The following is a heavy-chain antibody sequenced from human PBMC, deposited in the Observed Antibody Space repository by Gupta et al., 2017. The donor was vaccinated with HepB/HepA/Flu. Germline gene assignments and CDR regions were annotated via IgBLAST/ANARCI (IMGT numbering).Heavy chain of an antibody. CDR2: ISGDGSGT. J-gene: IGHJ4*02. V-gene: IGHV3-43*02. D-gene: IGHD3-22*01. CDR3: VRGRYSYDVSGTFDF. Sequence: DVQLLESGGGVLQPGGSRRLSCIASGFTFDEFALHWFRQRPGKGLEWVSVISGDGSGTYYADSVKGRFTISRDNSENSLFLQMNSLTIEDTALYYCVRGRYSYDVSGTFDFWGQGTLVTVSS. CDR1: GFTFDEFA.